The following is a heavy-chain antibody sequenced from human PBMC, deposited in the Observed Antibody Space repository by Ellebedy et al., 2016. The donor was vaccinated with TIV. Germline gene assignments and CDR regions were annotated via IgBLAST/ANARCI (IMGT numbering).Heavy chain of an antibody. J-gene: IGHJ3*02. CDR1: GYTFTNYY. D-gene: IGHD3-10*01. CDR3: ARAPWFGRLLHDAFDM. V-gene: IGHV1-46*01. Sequence: AASVKVSCKASGYTFTNYYMHWVRQAPGQGPEWMGIINPTGGRTNYAQKFQGRVTLTNDTSTSTVYMELSSLRSEDTAVYYCARAPWFGRLLHDAFDMWGQGTMVTVSS. CDR2: INPTGGRT.